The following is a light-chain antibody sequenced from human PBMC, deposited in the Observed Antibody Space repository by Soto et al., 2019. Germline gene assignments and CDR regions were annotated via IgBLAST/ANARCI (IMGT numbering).Light chain of an antibody. V-gene: IGLV2-11*01. CDR3: GSYAGSPYV. Sequence: QSALTQPRSVSGSPGQSVTISCTGTSSDVGRYNYVSWYQHHPGKAPKLMIYDVSTRPSGVPDRFSGSKSGTTASLTISGLQAEDEADYYCGSYAGSPYVFGTGTKVT. CDR1: SSDVGRYNY. J-gene: IGLJ1*01. CDR2: DVS.